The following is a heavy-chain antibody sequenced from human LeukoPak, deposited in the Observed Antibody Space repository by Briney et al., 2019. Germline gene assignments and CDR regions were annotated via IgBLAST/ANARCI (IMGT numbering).Heavy chain of an antibody. Sequence: VASVKVSCKASGYTFTGYYMHWVRQAPGQGLEWMGWINPNSGGTNYAQKFQDRVSMTRDTSISTDYMQLSRLRSEDTAVYYCARAGVVPIYYYYYMDVWGKGTTVTVSS. V-gene: IGHV1-2*02. CDR1: GYTFTGYY. D-gene: IGHD2-15*01. CDR3: ARAGVVPIYYYYYMDV. CDR2: INPNSGGT. J-gene: IGHJ6*03.